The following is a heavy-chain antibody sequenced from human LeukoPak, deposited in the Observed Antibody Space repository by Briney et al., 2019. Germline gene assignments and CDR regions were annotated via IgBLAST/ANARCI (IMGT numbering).Heavy chain of an antibody. CDR3: ARDFMYSITCAGC. D-gene: IGHD6-13*01. CDR1: GFTFSNHV. V-gene: IGHV3-74*01. J-gene: IGHJ4*02. CDR2: IKTDGSST. Sequence: PGESLRLSCAASGFTFSNHVMIWVRQAPGKGLEWVSRIKTDGSSTSYADSVKGRFTISRDNAKNTLYLQMNSLRVEDTAVYYCARDFMYSITCAGCWGQGTLVTVSS.